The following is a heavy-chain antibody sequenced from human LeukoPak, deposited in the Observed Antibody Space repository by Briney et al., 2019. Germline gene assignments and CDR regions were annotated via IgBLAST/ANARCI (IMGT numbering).Heavy chain of an antibody. CDR2: INHSGST. D-gene: IGHD3-3*01. CDR3: ARAYYDFWSGYGYFDY. J-gene: IGHJ4*02. V-gene: IGHV4-34*01. CDR1: GGSFSGYY. Sequence: SETLSLTCAVYGGSFSGYYWSWIRQPPGKGLEWIGEINHSGSTNYNPSLKSRVTISVDTSKNQFSLKLSSVTAADTAVYYCARAYYDFWSGYGYFDYWGQGTLVTVSS.